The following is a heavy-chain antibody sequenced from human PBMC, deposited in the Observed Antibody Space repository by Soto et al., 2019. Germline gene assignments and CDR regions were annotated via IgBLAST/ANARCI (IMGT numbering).Heavy chain of an antibody. CDR2: ISGSGGST. CDR3: AKDSYGDSIFDY. D-gene: IGHD4-17*01. CDR1: GFTFSSYA. V-gene: IGHV3-23*01. Sequence: PGGSLRRSCAASGFTFSSYAMSCVRQAPGKGLEWVSAISGSGGSTYYADSVKGRFTISRDNSKNTLYLQMNSLRAEDTAVYYCAKDSYGDSIFDYWGQGTLVTVSS. J-gene: IGHJ4*02.